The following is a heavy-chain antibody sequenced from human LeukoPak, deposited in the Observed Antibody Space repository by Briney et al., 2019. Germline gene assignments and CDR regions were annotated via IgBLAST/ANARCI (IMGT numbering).Heavy chain of an antibody. J-gene: IGHJ6*03. Sequence: SVKVSCKASGGTFSSYAISWVRQAPGQGLEWMGGIIPIFGTANYAQKFQGRVTITADESTSTAYMELSSLRSEDTAVYYCARDRPLGGHYYYYYMDVWGKGTTVTISS. CDR2: IIPIFGTA. CDR1: GGTFSSYA. D-gene: IGHD3-16*01. CDR3: ARDRPLGGHYYYYYMDV. V-gene: IGHV1-69*13.